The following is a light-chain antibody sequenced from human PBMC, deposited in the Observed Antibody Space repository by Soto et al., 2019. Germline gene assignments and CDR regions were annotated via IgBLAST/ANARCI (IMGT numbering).Light chain of an antibody. J-gene: IGLJ1*01. CDR3: ISYTVSRSYV. CDR1: SSEIGTDDH. V-gene: IGLV2-14*01. CDR2: GVS. Sequence: SVPTQPASVSGSPRQSITISRRGNSSEIGTDDHVAWFQQFPGKTPKLVIYGVSDRPSGVSYRFSGSKSGNTASLTISVLQADDEADYYCISYTVSRSYVFGSGTKVTVL.